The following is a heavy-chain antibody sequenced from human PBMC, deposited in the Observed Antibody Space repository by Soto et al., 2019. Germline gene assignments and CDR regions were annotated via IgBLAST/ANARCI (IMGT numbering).Heavy chain of an antibody. CDR1: GGFFSGYY. Sequence: QVQLQQWGAGLLKPSETLSLTCAVYGGFFSGYYWSWIRQPPGKGLEWIGEINHSGSTNYNPSLKSRVTISVDTSKNQFSLKLSSVTAADTAVYYCARGFRYSSSSDNYYYGMDVWGQGTTVTVSS. D-gene: IGHD6-6*01. CDR2: INHSGST. J-gene: IGHJ6*02. CDR3: ARGFRYSSSSDNYYYGMDV. V-gene: IGHV4-34*01.